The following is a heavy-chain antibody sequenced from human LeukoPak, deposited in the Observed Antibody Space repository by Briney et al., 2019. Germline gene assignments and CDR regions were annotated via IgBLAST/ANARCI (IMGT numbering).Heavy chain of an antibody. CDR2: INHSGST. Sequence: SSETLSLTCAVYGGSFSGYYWSWIRQPPGKGLEWIGEINHSGSTNYNPSLKSRVTISVDTSKNQFSLKLSSVTAADTAVYYCARGPLNYDILTGYYTTYYFDYWGQGTLVTVSS. CDR1: GGSFSGYY. J-gene: IGHJ4*02. V-gene: IGHV4-34*01. CDR3: ARGPLNYDILTGYYTTYYFDY. D-gene: IGHD3-9*01.